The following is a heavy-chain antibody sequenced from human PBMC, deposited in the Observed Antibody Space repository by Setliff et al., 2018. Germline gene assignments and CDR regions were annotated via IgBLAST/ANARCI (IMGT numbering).Heavy chain of an antibody. D-gene: IGHD2-2*01. CDR1: GGSISSGSYY. V-gene: IGHV4-61*10. J-gene: IGHJ6*03. CDR2: IDYSGTT. Sequence: SETLSLTCTVSGGSISSGSYYWSWIRQPAGKGLEWIGYIDYSGTTNYNPSLKSRVTISSDTSKRQFSLRLTSVTAADTAVYYCARLGGSSTSGGFYYFYYYMDVWGKGTTVTVSS. CDR3: ARLGGSSTSGGFYYFYYYMDV.